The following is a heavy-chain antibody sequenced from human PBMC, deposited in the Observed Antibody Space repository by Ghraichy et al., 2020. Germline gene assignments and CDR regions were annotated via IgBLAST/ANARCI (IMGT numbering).Heavy chain of an antibody. CDR3: ASFWGSWEQINDLDV. CDR1: GFIVSKKY. J-gene: IGHJ6*02. V-gene: IGHV3-53*01. CDR2: IYSDGKT. D-gene: IGHD1/OR15-1a*01. Sequence: GGSLRLSCAVSGFIVSKKYMNWVRQAPGKGLEWVSVIYSDGKTYYADSVKGRFTISRDNSKNTLYLHMNSLRAEDTAVYYCASFWGSWEQINDLDVWGQGRTVTVPS.